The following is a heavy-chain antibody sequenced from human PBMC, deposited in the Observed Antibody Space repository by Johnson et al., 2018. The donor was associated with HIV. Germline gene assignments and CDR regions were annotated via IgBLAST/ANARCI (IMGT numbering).Heavy chain of an antibody. V-gene: IGHV3-66*01. CDR2: IYSGGST. D-gene: IGHD3/OR15-3a*01. CDR3: HDFWTGQGVDI. J-gene: IGHJ3*02. CDR1: GFTVSINY. Sequence: VQLVESGGGLVQPGGSLRLSCAASGFTVSINYMSWVRQAPGKGLEWVSVIYSGGSTYYADSVKGRFTISRDNSKNTLYLQMNSLKTEDTGVYYCHDFWTGQGVDIWCQGTVVTVS.